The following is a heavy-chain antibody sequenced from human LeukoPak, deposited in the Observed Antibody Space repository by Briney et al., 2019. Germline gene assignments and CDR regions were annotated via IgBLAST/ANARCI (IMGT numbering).Heavy chain of an antibody. CDR1: GGTFSIYA. CDR2: IIPIFGTA. D-gene: IGHD1-26*01. CDR3: ATASGSYSKYYFDY. Sequence: ASVKVSCKASGGTFSIYAISWVRQAPGQGLEWMGGIIPIFGTANYAQKFQGRVTMTEDTSTDTAYMELSSLRSEDTAVYYCATASGSYSKYYFDYWGQGTLVTVSS. J-gene: IGHJ4*02. V-gene: IGHV1-69*06.